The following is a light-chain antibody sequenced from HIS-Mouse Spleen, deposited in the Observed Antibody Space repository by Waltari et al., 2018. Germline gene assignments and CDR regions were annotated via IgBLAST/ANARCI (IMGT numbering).Light chain of an antibody. CDR3: SSYAGSNNYV. CDR2: EVS. V-gene: IGLV2-8*01. CDR1: SSDVGCYNY. Sequence: QSALTQPPSASGSPGQSVTISCTGTSSDVGCYNYVSWYQQHPGKAPKLMIDEVSKRPSGVPDRFSGAKSGNTASLTVSGLQAEDEADYYCSSYAGSNNYVFGTGTKVTVL. J-gene: IGLJ1*01.